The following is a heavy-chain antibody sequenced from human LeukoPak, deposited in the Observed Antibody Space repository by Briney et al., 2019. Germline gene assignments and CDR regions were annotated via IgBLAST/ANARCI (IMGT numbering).Heavy chain of an antibody. V-gene: IGHV3-73*01. CDR2: IRSKAKSYAT. CDR3: THYYDGSGYYGAFDS. Sequence: AGGSLRLSCAASGFTFSESAVHWVRQASGKGLEWVGRIRSKAKSYATAYAASVKGRFTISRDDSETTAYLQMSSLKTEDTAVYYCTHYYDGSGYYGAFDSWGQGTMVTVSS. J-gene: IGHJ3*02. D-gene: IGHD3-22*01. CDR1: GFTFSESA.